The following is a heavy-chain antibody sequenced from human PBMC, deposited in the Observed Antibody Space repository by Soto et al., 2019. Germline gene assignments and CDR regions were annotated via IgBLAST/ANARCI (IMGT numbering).Heavy chain of an antibody. CDR1: GGSFSGYY. Sequence: PSETLSLTCAVYGGSFSGYYWSWIRQPPGKGLEWIGYIYYSGSTYYNPSLKSRVTISVDTSKNQFSLKLSSVTAADTAVYYCARGFGYCSSTSCWAYYYGMDVWGQGTTVTVSS. J-gene: IGHJ6*02. D-gene: IGHD2-2*01. CDR3: ARGFGYCSSTSCWAYYYGMDV. V-gene: IGHV4-30-4*08. CDR2: IYYSGST.